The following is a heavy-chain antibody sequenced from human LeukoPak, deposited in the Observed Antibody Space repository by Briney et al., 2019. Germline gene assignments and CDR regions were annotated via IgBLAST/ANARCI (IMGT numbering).Heavy chain of an antibody. V-gene: IGHV1-8*03. CDR2: MNPNSGNT. D-gene: IGHD2-2*01. Sequence: ASVEVSFKASGYTFTSYDINWVRQATGQGLEWMGWMNPNSGNTGYAQKFQGRVTITRDTSISTAYMELSSLRSEDTAVYYCARGRPASFDPWGQGTLVTVSS. CDR1: GYTFTSYD. CDR3: ARGRPASFDP. J-gene: IGHJ5*02.